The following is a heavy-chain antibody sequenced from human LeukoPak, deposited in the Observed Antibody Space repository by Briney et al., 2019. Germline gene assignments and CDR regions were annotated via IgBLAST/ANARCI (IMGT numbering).Heavy chain of an antibody. CDR3: ARVRVGATWYFDY. Sequence: GASVKVSCKASGGTFNSYAISWVRQAPGQGLEWMGRIIPILGIANYAQKFQGRVTITADKSTSTAYMELSSLRSEDTAVYYCARVRVGATWYFDYWGQGTLVTVSS. CDR2: IIPILGIA. D-gene: IGHD1-26*01. V-gene: IGHV1-69*04. CDR1: GGTFNSYA. J-gene: IGHJ4*02.